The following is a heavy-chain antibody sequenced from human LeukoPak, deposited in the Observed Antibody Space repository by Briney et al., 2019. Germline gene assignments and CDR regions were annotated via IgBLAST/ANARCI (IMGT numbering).Heavy chain of an antibody. Sequence: GGSLRLSCAASGFTFSSYSMNWVRQAPGKGLEWVSYISSSSSTISYADSVRGRFTISRDNAKNSLYLQMNSLRAEDTAVYYCARDPLGIVGATPGYWGQGTLVTVSS. D-gene: IGHD1-26*01. CDR3: ARDPLGIVGATPGY. CDR2: ISSSSSTI. V-gene: IGHV3-48*01. CDR1: GFTFSSYS. J-gene: IGHJ4*02.